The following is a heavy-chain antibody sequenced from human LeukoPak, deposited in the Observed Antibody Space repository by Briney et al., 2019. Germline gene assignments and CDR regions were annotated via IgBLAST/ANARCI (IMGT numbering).Heavy chain of an antibody. D-gene: IGHD3-22*01. CDR1: GYTFTSYY. V-gene: IGHV1-46*01. CDR2: INPSGGST. CDR3: ARDGRYDSSGYYGTYFDY. J-gene: IGHJ4*02. Sequence: ASVKVSCKASGYTFTSYYMHWVRQAPGQGLEWMGIINPSGGSTSYAQKFQGRVTMTRDTSISTAYMELSRLRSDDTAVYYCARDGRYDSSGYYGTYFDYWGQGTLVTVSS.